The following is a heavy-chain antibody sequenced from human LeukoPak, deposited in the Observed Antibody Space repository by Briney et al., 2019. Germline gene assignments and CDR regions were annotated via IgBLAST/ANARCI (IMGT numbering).Heavy chain of an antibody. V-gene: IGHV4-39*01. J-gene: IGHJ4*02. Sequence: SETLSLTCTVSGGSISSSSYYWGWIRQPPGKGLEWIGSIYYSGSTYYNPSLKSRVTISVDTSKNQFSLKLSSVTAADTAVYYCVYSYGSNFDHWGQGTLVTVSS. CDR2: IYYSGST. D-gene: IGHD5-18*01. CDR3: VYSYGSNFDH. CDR1: GGSISSSSYY.